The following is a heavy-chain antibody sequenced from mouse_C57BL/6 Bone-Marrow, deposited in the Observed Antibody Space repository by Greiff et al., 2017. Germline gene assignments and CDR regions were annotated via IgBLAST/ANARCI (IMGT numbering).Heavy chain of an antibody. CDR3: AGNYDWFAY. Sequence: VQLQQSVAELVRPGASVKLSCTASGFTIKNTYMHWVKQRPEQGLEWIGRIDPANGNTKYAPKFQGKATITADTSSNTAYLQLSSLTSEDTASYCWAGNYDWFAYWGQGTLVTVSA. D-gene: IGHD2-1*01. CDR1: GFTIKNTY. J-gene: IGHJ3*01. V-gene: IGHV14-3*01. CDR2: IDPANGNT.